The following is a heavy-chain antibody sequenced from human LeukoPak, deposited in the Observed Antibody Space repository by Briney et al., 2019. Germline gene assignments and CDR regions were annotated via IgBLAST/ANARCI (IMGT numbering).Heavy chain of an antibody. CDR1: GFPFSTYA. CDR2: ISYDGSDK. D-gene: IGHD3-16*01. CDR3: AKIWGTYPYDY. V-gene: IGHV3-30*18. J-gene: IGHJ4*02. Sequence: GGSLRLSCAASGFPFSTYAMHWVRQAPGKGLEWVAVISYDGSDKYYADSVKGRFTISRDNSKNTLYLEMNNLRAEDTAVYYCAKIWGTYPYDYWGQGTLVTVSS.